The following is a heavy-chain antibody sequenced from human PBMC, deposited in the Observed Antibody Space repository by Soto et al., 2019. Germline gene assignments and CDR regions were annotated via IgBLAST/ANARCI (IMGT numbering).Heavy chain of an antibody. Sequence: GASVKVSCKASGYRFSSYGICWVRQAPGQGLQWMGWISTYSGNTNFAQDFRDRLTMTTDTSTNTAYMALRSLRSDDMAVYYCVGVNEGVYYDSSGYYDFWGQGTLVTVSS. CDR2: ISTYSGNT. D-gene: IGHD3-22*01. CDR1: GYRFSSYG. J-gene: IGHJ4*02. CDR3: VGVNEGVYYDSSGYYDF. V-gene: IGHV1-18*03.